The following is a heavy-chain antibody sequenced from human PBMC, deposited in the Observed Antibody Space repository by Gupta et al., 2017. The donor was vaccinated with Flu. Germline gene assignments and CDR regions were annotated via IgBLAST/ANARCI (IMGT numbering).Heavy chain of an antibody. CDR2: ISGSGGST. Sequence: EVQLLQSGGGLVQPGGSLRLSCEVSGFTFSSFPMIWVRQAPGKGLQWVSTISGSGGSTEYADSAKGRFTISRDNSKNTLYLQMNSLRAEDTAVYYCANYWSGGHKIDYWGQGTLATVSS. D-gene: IGHD2-8*02. CDR1: GFTFSSFP. CDR3: ANYWSGGHKIDY. J-gene: IGHJ4*02. V-gene: IGHV3-23*01.